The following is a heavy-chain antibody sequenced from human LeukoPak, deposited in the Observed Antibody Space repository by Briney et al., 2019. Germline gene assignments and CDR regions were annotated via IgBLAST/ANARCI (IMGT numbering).Heavy chain of an antibody. CDR1: GGTFSGYA. CDR2: IIPIFGTA. D-gene: IGHD4-11*01. V-gene: IGHV1-69*13. CDR3: ARIYSNYVWGWFDP. J-gene: IGHJ5*02. Sequence: ASVKVSCKASGGTFSGYAISWVRQAPGQGLEWMGGIIPIFGTANYAQKFQGRVTITADESTSTAYMELSSLRSEDTAVYYCARIYSNYVWGWFDPWGQGTLVTVSS.